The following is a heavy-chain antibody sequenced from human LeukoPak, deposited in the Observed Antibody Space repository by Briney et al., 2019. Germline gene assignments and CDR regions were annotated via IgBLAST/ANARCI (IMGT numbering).Heavy chain of an antibody. Sequence: GGSLRLSCAASGFTLSSNYMSWLRQAPGKGLEGASVIYSGGSTYYPESVTGRFTISRDNSKNRQDLVMTSLRAEDTAVYYCAWLPSAIRGVITGKDYYAYMDVWGKAT. V-gene: IGHV3-66*01. CDR1: GFTLSSNY. J-gene: IGHJ6*03. CDR3: AWLPSAIRGVITGKDYYAYMDV. CDR2: IYSGGST. D-gene: IGHD1-14*01.